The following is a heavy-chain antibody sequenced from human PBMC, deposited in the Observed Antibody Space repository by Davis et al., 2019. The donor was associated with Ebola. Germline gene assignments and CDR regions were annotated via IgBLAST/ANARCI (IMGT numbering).Heavy chain of an antibody. CDR3: ARPWYSGTYYDAYDI. CDR1: GASISSYY. J-gene: IGHJ3*02. CDR2: FSYGDNT. Sequence: SETLSLTCSVSGASISSYYWGWIRQPPGKGLEWVGSFSYGDNTHYYNPSLRSRVTISVDTSRNQFSLKLSSATAADTAVYYCARPWYSGTYYDAYDIWGQGTMVAVSS. D-gene: IGHD1-26*01. V-gene: IGHV4-39*01.